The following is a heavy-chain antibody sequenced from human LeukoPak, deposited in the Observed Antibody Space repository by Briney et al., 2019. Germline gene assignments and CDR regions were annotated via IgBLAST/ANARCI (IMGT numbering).Heavy chain of an antibody. V-gene: IGHV4-59*08. J-gene: IGHJ4*02. Sequence: SSETLSLTCSVSGGSVSGYYWSWIRQPPGKGLEWIGYIYYSGSINYNPSLKNRVTISVDTSKNQFSLQLSSVTAADTAVYYCARGLSNAWEVQAYWGQGTLVTVSS. D-gene: IGHD1-26*01. CDR2: IYYSGSI. CDR1: GGSVSGYY. CDR3: ARGLSNAWEVQAY.